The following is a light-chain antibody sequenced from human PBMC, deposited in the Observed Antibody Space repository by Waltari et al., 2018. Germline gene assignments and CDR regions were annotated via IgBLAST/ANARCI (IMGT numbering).Light chain of an antibody. CDR3: QSYDRRLEVI. CDR1: TSNIAAPYD. V-gene: IGLV1-40*01. CDR2: SNV. Sequence: QSVLTQPPSVSGAPGQRVTISCSGRTSNIAAPYDVHWYQQHPGTPPKLLIFSNVHRPSGLPDRFAGSKSGTSASLAITGLQAEDEADYYCQSYDRRLEVIFGGGTKLAVL. J-gene: IGLJ2*01.